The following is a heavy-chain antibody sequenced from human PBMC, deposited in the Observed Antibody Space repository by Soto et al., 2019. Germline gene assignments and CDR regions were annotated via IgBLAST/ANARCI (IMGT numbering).Heavy chain of an antibody. V-gene: IGHV4-31*03. J-gene: IGHJ5*02. CDR2: IYYSGST. CDR1: GGSISSGDYY. CDR3: GRGGGGRRRGFPP. D-gene: IGHD2-15*01. Sequence: QVQLQESGPGLVKPSQTLSLTCTVSGGSISSGDYYWSWIRQHPGKGLEWIGYIYYSGSTYYNPSLKGGLTISVDTSKNLSSLKLGCVPAADRAVYYWGRGGGGRRRGFPPGGKGPLVPVSS.